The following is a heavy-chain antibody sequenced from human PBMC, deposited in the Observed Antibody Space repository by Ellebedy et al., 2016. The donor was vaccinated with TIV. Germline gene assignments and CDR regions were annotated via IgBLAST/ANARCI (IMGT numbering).Heavy chain of an antibody. V-gene: IGHV3-48*03. CDR3: ARSYGARTSGP. Sequence: GESLKISCAVSGFTFSSYEMNWVRQAPGKGLEWVSYISGSASVTAYADSVKGRFTISSDNARTSLYLQKNSLRVDDTAMYYCARSYGARTSGPWGQGTLVTVSS. J-gene: IGHJ5*02. CDR1: GFTFSSYE. CDR2: ISGSASVT. D-gene: IGHD3-16*01.